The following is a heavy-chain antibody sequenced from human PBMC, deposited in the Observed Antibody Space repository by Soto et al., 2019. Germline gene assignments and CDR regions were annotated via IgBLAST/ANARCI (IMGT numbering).Heavy chain of an antibody. J-gene: IGHJ6*02. Sequence: QVQLVESGGGVVQPGRSLRLSCAASGFTFSNYGMHWVRQAPGKGLEWVAVILNDGSNRYHADSVKDRFTISRDNSKNTLYLPMNSLRAEDTAVYYCARDDEYSGNGMDVWGQGTTVTVS. D-gene: IGHD3-10*01. CDR2: ILNDGSNR. V-gene: IGHV3-33*01. CDR3: ARDDEYSGNGMDV. CDR1: GFTFSNYG.